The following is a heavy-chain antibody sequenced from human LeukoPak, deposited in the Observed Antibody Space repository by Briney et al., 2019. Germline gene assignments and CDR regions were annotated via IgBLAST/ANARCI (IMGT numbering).Heavy chain of an antibody. CDR3: ARGSGWLDP. J-gene: IGHJ5*02. CDR2: IKEDGSVK. D-gene: IGHD3-3*01. V-gene: IGHV3-7*05. CDR1: GFTFSNYW. Sequence: PGGSLRLSCAASGFTFSNYWMSWVRQAPGKGLEWVANIKEDGSVKYYVDSVKGRFTISRDNAKNSLYLQMNSLRVEDRAVYYCARGSGWLDPWGQGTLVTVSS.